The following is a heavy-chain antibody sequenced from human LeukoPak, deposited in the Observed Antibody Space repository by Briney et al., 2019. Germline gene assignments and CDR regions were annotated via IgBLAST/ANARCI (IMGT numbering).Heavy chain of an antibody. CDR2: IFHTGTT. V-gene: IGHV4-59*01. Sequence: SETLSLTCTVSGGSISSYYWSWIRQPPRKGLEWIGYIFHTGTTNYNPSLKSRVTISVDTSRNQFSLKLTSVTAADTAVYYCARYFSGKTLDFWGQGTLVTVSS. J-gene: IGHJ4*02. CDR1: GGSISSYY. D-gene: IGHD1-26*01. CDR3: ARYFSGKTLDF.